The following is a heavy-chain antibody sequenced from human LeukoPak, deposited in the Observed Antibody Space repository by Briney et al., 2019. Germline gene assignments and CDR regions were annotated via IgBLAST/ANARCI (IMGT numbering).Heavy chain of an antibody. V-gene: IGHV4-61*02. CDR3: ARVSGYYDILTGYYPSHFDY. J-gene: IGHJ4*02. Sequence: PSQTLSLTCTVSGGSISSGSYYWSWIRQPAGKGLEWIGRIYTSGSTNYNPSLKSRVTISVDTSKNQFSLKLSSVTAADTAVYYCARVSGYYDILTGYYPSHFDYWGQGTLVTVSS. D-gene: IGHD3-9*01. CDR1: GGSISSGSYY. CDR2: IYTSGST.